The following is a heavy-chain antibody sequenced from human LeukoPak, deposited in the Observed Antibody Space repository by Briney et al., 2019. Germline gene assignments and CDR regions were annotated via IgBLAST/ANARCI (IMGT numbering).Heavy chain of an antibody. CDR2: IKQDGSEK. J-gene: IGHJ4*02. D-gene: IGHD6-19*01. Sequence: GGSLRLSCAASGFTFSSYWMSWVRQAPGKGLEWVANIKQDGSEKYYVDSVKGRFTISRDNAKNSLYLQMNSLRAEDTALYYCARDTRGSGWYYFDYWGQGTLVTASS. CDR3: ARDTRGSGWYYFDY. CDR1: GFTFSSYW. V-gene: IGHV3-7*01.